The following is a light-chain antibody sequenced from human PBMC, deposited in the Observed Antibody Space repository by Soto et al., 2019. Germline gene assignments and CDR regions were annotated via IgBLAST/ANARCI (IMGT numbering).Light chain of an antibody. Sequence: EIVLTQSPGTLSVSPGERATLSCRASQSISSNYLAWYKKKPGQAPSLLIYGASSRATGIPDRFSGSGSGTDFTLTISRLEPEDSAIYYCQQYGSWTFGQGTKVEIK. J-gene: IGKJ1*01. CDR1: QSISSNY. CDR3: QQYGSWT. CDR2: GAS. V-gene: IGKV3-20*01.